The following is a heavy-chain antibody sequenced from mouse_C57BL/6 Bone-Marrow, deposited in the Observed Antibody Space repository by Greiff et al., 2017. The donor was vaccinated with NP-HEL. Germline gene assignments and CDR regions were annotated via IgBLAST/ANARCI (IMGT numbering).Heavy chain of an antibody. Sequence: VQLQQSGAELVKPGASVKLSCKASGYTFTSYWMQWVKQRPGQGLEWIGEIDPSDSYTNYNQKFKGKATLTVDTSSSTAYMQLSSLTSEDSAVYYCARVLWWFAYWGQGTLVTVSA. CDR2: IDPSDSYT. CDR1: GYTFTSYW. V-gene: IGHV1-50*01. J-gene: IGHJ3*01. CDR3: ARVLWWFAY. D-gene: IGHD1-1*02.